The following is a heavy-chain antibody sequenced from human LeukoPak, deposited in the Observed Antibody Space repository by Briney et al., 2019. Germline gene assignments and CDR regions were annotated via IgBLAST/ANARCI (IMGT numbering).Heavy chain of an antibody. CDR1: GGSISSGSYY. CDR3: ARGTTVIGLLGAFDI. J-gene: IGHJ3*02. Sequence: PSETLSLTCTVSGGSISSGSYYWSWIRQPAGKGLEWIGRIYTSGSTNYNPSLKSRVTISVDTSKNQFSLKLSSVTAADTAVYYCARGTTVIGLLGAFDIWGQGTMVTVSS. D-gene: IGHD4-11*01. V-gene: IGHV4-61*02. CDR2: IYTSGST.